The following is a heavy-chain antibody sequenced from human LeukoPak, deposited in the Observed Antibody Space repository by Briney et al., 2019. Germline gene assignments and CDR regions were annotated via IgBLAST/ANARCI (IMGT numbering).Heavy chain of an antibody. J-gene: IGHJ4*02. CDR3: AKSTMIVVVTTYYFDY. CDR2: ISYDGSNK. CDR1: GFTFSSYG. Sequence: GRSLRLSCAASGFTFSSYGMHWVRRAPGKGLEWVAVISYDGSNKYYADSVKGRFTISRDKSKNTLYPQMNSLRAEDTAVYYCAKSTMIVVVTTYYFDYWGQGTLVTVSS. V-gene: IGHV3-30*18. D-gene: IGHD3-22*01.